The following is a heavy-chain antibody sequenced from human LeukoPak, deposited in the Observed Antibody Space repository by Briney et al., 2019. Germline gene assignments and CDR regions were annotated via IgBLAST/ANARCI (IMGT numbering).Heavy chain of an antibody. CDR2: ISAYNGNT. V-gene: IGHV1-18*01. J-gene: IGHJ4*02. Sequence: ASVKVSCKASGYTFTSYGISWVRQAPGQGLEWMGWISAYNGNTNYAQKLQGRVTMTTDTSTSTAYMERRSLRSDDTAVYYCAIPFTYYYDSSGLDYWGQGTLVTVSS. CDR1: GYTFTSYG. D-gene: IGHD3-22*01. CDR3: AIPFTYYYDSSGLDY.